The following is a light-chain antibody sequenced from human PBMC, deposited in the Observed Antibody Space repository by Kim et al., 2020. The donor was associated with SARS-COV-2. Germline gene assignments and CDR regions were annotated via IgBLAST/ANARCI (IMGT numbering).Light chain of an antibody. CDR1: SRITYY. CDR2: CNN. Sequence: AVVRPVVSTTYGESRITYYAGWYQQKPGQEPLLVIYCNNDRPPASPAGFSGASTGETTSLTTTGGHAEDDDDYYCSTRHSSSDHEVFGSGTKLTVL. CDR3: STRHSSSDHEV. V-gene: IGLV3-19*01. J-gene: IGLJ1*01.